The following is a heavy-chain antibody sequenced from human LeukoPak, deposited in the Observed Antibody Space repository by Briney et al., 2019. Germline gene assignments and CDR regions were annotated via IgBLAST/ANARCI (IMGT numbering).Heavy chain of an antibody. Sequence: SETLSLTCAVYGGSFSGYYWSWIRQPPGKGLEWIGEINHSGSTNYNPSLKSRVTISVDTSKNQFSLKLSSVTAADTAVYYCARGGPRYSSSWYSKFDYWGQGTLVTVSS. CDR1: GGSFSGYY. CDR3: ARGGPRYSSSWYSKFDY. D-gene: IGHD6-13*01. CDR2: INHSGST. J-gene: IGHJ4*02. V-gene: IGHV4-34*01.